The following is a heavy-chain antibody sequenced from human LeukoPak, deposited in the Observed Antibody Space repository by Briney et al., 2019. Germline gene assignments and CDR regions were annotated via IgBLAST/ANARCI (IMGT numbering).Heavy chain of an antibody. CDR2: IIPIFGTA. CDR1: GGTFSSYA. J-gene: IGHJ3*02. Sequence: GASVKVSCEASGGTFSSYAISWVRQAPGQGLEWMGGIIPIFGTANYAQKFQGRVTITADESTSTAYMELSSLRSEDTAVYYCARGRYSSGWYGNAFDIWGQGTMVTVSS. CDR3: ARGRYSSGWYGNAFDI. V-gene: IGHV1-69*13. D-gene: IGHD6-13*01.